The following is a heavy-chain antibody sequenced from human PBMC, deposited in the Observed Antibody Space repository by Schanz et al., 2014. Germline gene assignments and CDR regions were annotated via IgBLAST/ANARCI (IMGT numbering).Heavy chain of an antibody. CDR1: GFTFFGSFA. CDR3: AKDLYNYGIFDS. CDR2: MSSSGSTA. D-gene: IGHD3-16*01. V-gene: IGHV3-23*01. Sequence: EVQLLESGGGLVQPGGSLRLSCVASGFTFFGSFAMSWVRQAPGKGLEWVSGMSSSGSTADYADSVKGRFTISRDNSRKTLYLQMNSLRADDTAVYYCAKDLYNYGIFDSWGQGTLVTVSS. J-gene: IGHJ5*01.